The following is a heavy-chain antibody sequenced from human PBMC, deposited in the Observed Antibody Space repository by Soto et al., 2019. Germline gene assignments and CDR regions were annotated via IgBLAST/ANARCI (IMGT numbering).Heavy chain of an antibody. CDR1: GFTVSSNY. J-gene: IGHJ4*02. CDR2: NQSSRST. CDR3: ESRGDYYGSGPAGDY. Sequence: PRGSLRLSCAASGFTVSSNYMSWVLVATGMGMGYFSLNQSSRSTYYTDSVKGRFTIATDNSNNSLDLEMSRVSAEDMAVYYCESRGDYYGSGPAGDYWGQGTLVTVSS. V-gene: IGHV3-53*01. D-gene: IGHD3-10*01.